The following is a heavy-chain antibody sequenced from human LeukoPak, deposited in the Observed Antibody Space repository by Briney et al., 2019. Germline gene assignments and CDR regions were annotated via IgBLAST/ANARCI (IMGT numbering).Heavy chain of an antibody. D-gene: IGHD3-22*01. CDR2: IYYSGST. V-gene: IGHV4-59*06. Sequence: SETLSLTCTVSGGSIISYYWSWIRQHPGKGLEWIGYIYYSGSTYYNPSLKSRVTISVDTSKNQFSLKLSSVTAADTAVYYCAREYYYDSSGYYDWGQGTLVTVSS. J-gene: IGHJ4*02. CDR1: GGSIISYY. CDR3: AREYYYDSSGYYD.